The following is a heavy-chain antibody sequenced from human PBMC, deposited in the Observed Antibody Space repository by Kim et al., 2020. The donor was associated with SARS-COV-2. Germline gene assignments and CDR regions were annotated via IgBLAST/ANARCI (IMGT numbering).Heavy chain of an antibody. V-gene: IGHV4-59*08. D-gene: IGHD2-15*01. CDR3: AGRIKVVVGYGVYYMDV. CDR1: GASVTSDS. J-gene: IGHJ6*03. Sequence: SETLSLTCTVSGASVTSDSWSWVRQAPGKGLEWIWYVYSSGSTVYNPSLKSRVTLAVDTSKNQVSLKLTSVTAADTAMYFCAGRIKVVVGYGVYYMDVWG. CDR2: VYSSGST.